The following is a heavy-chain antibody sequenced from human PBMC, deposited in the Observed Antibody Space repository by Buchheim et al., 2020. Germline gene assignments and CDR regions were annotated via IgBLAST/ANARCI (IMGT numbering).Heavy chain of an antibody. CDR3: ARDQGPFSSSWYRWFDP. CDR2: IYYSGST. Sequence: QVQLQESGPGLVKPSETLFLTCTVSGGSISSYYWSWIRQPPGKGLEWIGYIYYSGSTNYNPSLKSRVTISVDTSKNQFSLKLSSVTAADTAVYYCARDQGPFSSSWYRWFDPWGQGTL. D-gene: IGHD6-13*01. J-gene: IGHJ5*02. V-gene: IGHV4-59*01. CDR1: GGSISSYY.